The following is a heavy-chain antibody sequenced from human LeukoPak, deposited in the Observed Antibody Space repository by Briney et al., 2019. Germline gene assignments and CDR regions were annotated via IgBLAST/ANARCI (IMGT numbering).Heavy chain of an antibody. CDR2: ISWNSGSV. Sequence: GGSLRLSCAASGFTFDDYAMHWVRQAPGKGLEWVSGISWNSGSVGYADSVKGRFTISRDNAKNSLYLQMNSLRAEDMALYYCAKDTGDGYNPDAFDIWGQGTMVTVSS. D-gene: IGHD5-24*01. CDR1: GFTFDDYA. CDR3: AKDTGDGYNPDAFDI. J-gene: IGHJ3*02. V-gene: IGHV3-9*03.